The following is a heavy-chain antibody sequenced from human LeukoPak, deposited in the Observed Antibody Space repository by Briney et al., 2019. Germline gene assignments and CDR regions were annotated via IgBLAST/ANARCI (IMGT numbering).Heavy chain of an antibody. Sequence: PGGSLRLSCAASGFTFSSYSMNWVRQAPGKGLEWVSSISSSSSYIYYADSVKGRFTVSRDNAKNSLYLQMNSLRAEDTAVYYCARVLSLAYCGGDCYSGSDYWGQGTLVTVSS. CDR1: GFTFSSYS. J-gene: IGHJ4*02. CDR3: ARVLSLAYCGGDCYSGSDY. V-gene: IGHV3-21*01. CDR2: ISSSSSYI. D-gene: IGHD2-21*02.